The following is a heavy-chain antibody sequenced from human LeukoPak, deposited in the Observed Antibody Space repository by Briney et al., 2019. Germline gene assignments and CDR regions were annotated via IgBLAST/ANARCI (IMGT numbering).Heavy chain of an antibody. J-gene: IGHJ6*03. V-gene: IGHV3-30-3*01. CDR3: ARDQVELRDYYYYMDV. D-gene: IGHD1-7*01. Sequence: GGSLRLSCAASGFTFSSYAMHWVRQAPGKGLEWVAVISYDGSNKYYADSVKGRFTISRDNSKNTLYLQMNSLRAEDTAVYYCARDQVELRDYYYYMDVWGKGTTVTVSS. CDR2: ISYDGSNK. CDR1: GFTFSSYA.